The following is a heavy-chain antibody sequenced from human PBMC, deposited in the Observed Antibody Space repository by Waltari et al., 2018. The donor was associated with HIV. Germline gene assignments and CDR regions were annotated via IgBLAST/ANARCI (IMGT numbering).Heavy chain of an antibody. CDR1: GYTFTSYA. Sequence: QVQLVQSGAEVKKPGASVKVSCKASGYTFTSYAMHWVRQAPGQRLEWMGWINAGNGNTKYSQKFQGRVTITRDTSASTAYMELSSLRSEDTAVYYCARVEDTAMATICDYWGQGTLVTVSS. D-gene: IGHD5-18*01. J-gene: IGHJ4*02. V-gene: IGHV1-3*01. CDR3: ARVEDTAMATICDY. CDR2: INAGNGNT.